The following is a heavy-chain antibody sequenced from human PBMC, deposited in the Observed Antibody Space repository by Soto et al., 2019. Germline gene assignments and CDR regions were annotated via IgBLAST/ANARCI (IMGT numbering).Heavy chain of an antibody. CDR3: ARGPDYIDGWRTFDL. D-gene: IGHD6-19*01. V-gene: IGHV4-61*08. CDR2: TYYNGDT. J-gene: IGHJ4*02. Sequence: PSETLSLTCTVSDDSFRGAEYYWSWIRQPSGKGPEWIGYTYYNGDTKYNPALRSRVTMSEDTSKNQFSLRLSSVTAADTAVYFCARGPDYIDGWRTFDLWGRGILVTVSS. CDR1: DDSFRGAEYY.